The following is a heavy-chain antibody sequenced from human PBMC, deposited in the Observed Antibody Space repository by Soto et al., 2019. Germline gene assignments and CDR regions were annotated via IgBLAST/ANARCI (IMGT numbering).Heavy chain of an antibody. V-gene: IGHV3-74*01. CDR1: GFTFSSYW. Sequence: GGSLRLSCAASGFTFSSYWMHWVRQAPGKGLVWVSRINTDGSGTSYADSVKGRFTISRDNAKNTLYLQMNSLRAGDTALYYCVRLSHAFDIWGQGTMVTVSS. CDR2: INTDGSGT. CDR3: VRLSHAFDI. J-gene: IGHJ3*02.